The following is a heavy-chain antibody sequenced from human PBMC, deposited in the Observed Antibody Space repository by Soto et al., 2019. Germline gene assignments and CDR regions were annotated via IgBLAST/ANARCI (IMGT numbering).Heavy chain of an antibody. CDR3: ARDRLMATAGTARHYFGLDV. V-gene: IGHV4-31*03. CDR2: IYYSGNT. J-gene: IGHJ6*02. CDR1: GGSIRSGGYY. D-gene: IGHD5-18*01. Sequence: PSETLSLTCTVSGGSIRSGGYYWSWVRQNPRRGLEWIGNIYYSGNTYYNPSLKSRLTISVDTSKNQFSLNLSSVTVADTAVYYCARDRLMATAGTARHYFGLDVWGQGTTVTVSS.